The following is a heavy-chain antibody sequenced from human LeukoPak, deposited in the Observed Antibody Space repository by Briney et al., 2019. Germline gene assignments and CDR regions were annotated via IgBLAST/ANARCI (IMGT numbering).Heavy chain of an antibody. Sequence: SETLSFTCTVSGDSVSRYYWSWIRQPPAKGLEWIAFIHYSVSTNYNHPLNSRVPISIDPSSNQFALRLSSVTAADTAVYYCAKHLVATPPFFDFWGQGTLVTVSS. V-gene: IGHV4-59*08. CDR1: GDSVSRYY. D-gene: IGHD5-12*01. CDR3: AKHLVATPPFFDF. J-gene: IGHJ4*02. CDR2: IHYSVST.